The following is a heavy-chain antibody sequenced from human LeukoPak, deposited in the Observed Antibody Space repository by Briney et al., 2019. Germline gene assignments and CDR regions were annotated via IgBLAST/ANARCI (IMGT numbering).Heavy chain of an antibody. CDR2: ISTSSRYI. CDR1: GFTLSNYD. CDR3: ARADCSSSTCYLRRSWFDP. J-gene: IGHJ5*02. Sequence: GGSLRLSCAASGFTLSNYDMNWVRQAPGKGLEWVSSISTSSRYIYYKDSVRGRFTISRDDAKNSLYLEMNSLRAEDTAVYYCARADCSSSTCYLRRSWFDPWGQGTLVTDSS. D-gene: IGHD2-2*01. V-gene: IGHV3-21*01.